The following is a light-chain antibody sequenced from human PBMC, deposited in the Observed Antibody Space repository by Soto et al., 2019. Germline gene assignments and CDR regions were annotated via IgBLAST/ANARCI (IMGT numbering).Light chain of an antibody. Sequence: DIQLTQSPSFLSASVGDRVTITCRARQGISSYLAWYQQKPGKAPNLLIYGVSTLESGVPSRFSGSGSGTEFTLSISSLQPEDFATYYCQQLNSYPHTFGQSTNLEI. V-gene: IGKV1-9*01. CDR3: QQLNSYPHT. J-gene: IGKJ2*01. CDR2: GVS. CDR1: QGISSY.